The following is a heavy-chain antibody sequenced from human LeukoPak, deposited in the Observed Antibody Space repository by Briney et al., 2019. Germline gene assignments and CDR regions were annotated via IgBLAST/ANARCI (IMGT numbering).Heavy chain of an antibody. J-gene: IGHJ4*02. D-gene: IGHD6-13*01. CDR1: GGSFSGYY. CDR2: INHSGST. V-gene: IGHV4-34*01. Sequence: SETLSLTCAVYGGSFSGYYWSWIRHPPGKGLEWIGEINHSGSTNYKPSLKSRVTVSVDTSKNQFSLKLSSVTAADTAVYYCAAADPGRYFDYWGQGTLVTVSS. CDR3: AAADPGRYFDY.